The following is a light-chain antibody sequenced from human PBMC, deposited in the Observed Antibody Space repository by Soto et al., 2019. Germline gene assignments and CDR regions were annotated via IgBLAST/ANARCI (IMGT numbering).Light chain of an antibody. CDR1: SSDVGGYDF. J-gene: IGLJ1*01. V-gene: IGLV2-14*01. CDR3: SSYTITSSPV. CDR2: EVT. Sequence: QSALTQHASVSGSPGQSITISCTGTSSDVGGYDFVSWYRQYPGQAPKILIYEVTHRPSGVPDRFSGSKSGNTASLTISGLQADDEADYYCSSYTITSSPVFGPGTKLTVL.